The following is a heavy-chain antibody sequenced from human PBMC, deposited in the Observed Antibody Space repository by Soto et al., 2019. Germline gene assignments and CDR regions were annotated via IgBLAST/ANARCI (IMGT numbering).Heavy chain of an antibody. J-gene: IGHJ4*02. Sequence: GGSLRLSCAASGFTFSSNWMNWVRQAPGKGPEWVANIKQDGREKYYVDSVKGRFTISRDNAKNSLYLQMNSLRADDTAVYYCARDQGYCAGGTCYTVLDYWGQGTLVTVSS. CDR2: IKQDGREK. D-gene: IGHD2-15*01. V-gene: IGHV3-7*01. CDR1: GFTFSSNW. CDR3: ARDQGYCAGGTCYTVLDY.